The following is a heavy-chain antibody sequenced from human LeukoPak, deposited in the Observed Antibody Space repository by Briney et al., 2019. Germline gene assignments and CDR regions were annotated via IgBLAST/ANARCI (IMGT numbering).Heavy chain of an antibody. V-gene: IGHV4-39*01. CDR1: GGSISSSHYY. CDR2: IYYSGTT. CDR3: ARQISDYYYHYIDV. J-gene: IGHJ6*03. D-gene: IGHD3-10*01. Sequence: PSETLSLTCTVSGGSISSSHYYWGWIRQPPGKGLEWIGTIYYSGTTYYNPSLESRVTISEDTSKNQFSLTLRSVTAADTAVYYCARQISDYYYHYIDVWGKGTTATVSS.